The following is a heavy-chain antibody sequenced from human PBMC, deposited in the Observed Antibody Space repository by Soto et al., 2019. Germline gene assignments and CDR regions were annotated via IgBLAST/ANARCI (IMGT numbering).Heavy chain of an antibody. CDR1: GYTFTSYA. CDR3: ARDLGVVVVPAADTPPLYNWFDP. J-gene: IGHJ5*02. V-gene: IGHV1-3*01. Sequence: ASVKVSCKASGYTFTSYAMHWVRQAPGQRLEWMGWINAGNGNTKYSQKFQGRVTITRDTSASTAYMELSSLRSEDTAVYYCARDLGVVVVPAADTPPLYNWFDPWGQGTLVTVSS. CDR2: INAGNGNT. D-gene: IGHD2-2*01.